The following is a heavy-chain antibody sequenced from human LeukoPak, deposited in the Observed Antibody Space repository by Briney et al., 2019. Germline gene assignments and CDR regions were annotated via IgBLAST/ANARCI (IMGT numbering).Heavy chain of an antibody. D-gene: IGHD3-16*02. CDR2: IGTSDTTI. Sequence: GGSLRLSCAASGFTFSDSYMSWIRQAPGKGLEWVSYIGTSDTTIYYADSVKGRFTISRDNAKNSLYLHMNSLRAEDTAMYYCARDRYLGRRYGTWFDPWGQGTLVTVSS. V-gene: IGHV3-11*04. J-gene: IGHJ5*02. CDR3: ARDRYLGRRYGTWFDP. CDR1: GFTFSDSY.